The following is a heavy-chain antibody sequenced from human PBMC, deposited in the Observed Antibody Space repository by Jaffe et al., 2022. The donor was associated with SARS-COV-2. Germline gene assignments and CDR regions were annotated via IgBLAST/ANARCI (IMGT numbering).Heavy chain of an antibody. D-gene: IGHD2-15*01. Sequence: QVQLQESGPGLVKPSQTLSLTCTVSGGSISSGSYYWSWIRQPAGKGLEWIGRIYTSGSTNYNPSLKSRVTISVDTSKNQFSLKLSSVTAADTAVYYCARAPSIVDYAFDIWGQGTMVTVSS. V-gene: IGHV4-61*02. CDR3: ARAPSIVDYAFDI. J-gene: IGHJ3*02. CDR1: GGSISSGSYY. CDR2: IYTSGST.